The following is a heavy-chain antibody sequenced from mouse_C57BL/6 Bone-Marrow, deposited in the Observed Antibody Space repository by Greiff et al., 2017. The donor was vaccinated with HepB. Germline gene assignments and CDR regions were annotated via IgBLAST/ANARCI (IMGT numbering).Heavy chain of an antibody. Sequence: VQLQQSGAELARPGASVKLSCKASGYTFKSYGISWVKQRTGQGLEWIGEIYPRSGNTYYNEKFKGKATLTADKSSSTAYMELRSLTSEDSAVYFCARWLRVYAMDYWGQGTSVTVSS. J-gene: IGHJ4*01. D-gene: IGHD2-2*01. CDR3: ARWLRVYAMDY. V-gene: IGHV1-81*01. CDR2: IYPRSGNT. CDR1: GYTFKSYG.